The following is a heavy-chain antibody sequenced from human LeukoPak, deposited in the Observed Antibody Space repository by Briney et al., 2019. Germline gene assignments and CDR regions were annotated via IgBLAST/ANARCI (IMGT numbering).Heavy chain of an antibody. CDR3: ARTDSGEDWFDP. D-gene: IGHD1-26*01. CDR2: INPSGGST. J-gene: IGHJ5*02. CDR1: GCTFTGYY. V-gene: IGHV1-46*01. Sequence: GASVKVSCKASGCTFTGYYMHWVRQAPGQGLEWMGIINPSGGSTSYAQKFQGRVTMTRDTSTSTVYMELSSLRSEDTAVYYCARTDSGEDWFDPWGQGALVTVSS.